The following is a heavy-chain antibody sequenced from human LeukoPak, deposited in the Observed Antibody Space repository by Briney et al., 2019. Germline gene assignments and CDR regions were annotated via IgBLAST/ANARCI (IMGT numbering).Heavy chain of an antibody. CDR1: GFTFSSYG. CDR3: AKDPEPAMSTYFDY. J-gene: IGHJ4*02. Sequence: GRSLRLSCAASGFTFSSYGMHWVRQAPGKGLEWVAVIWYDGSNKYYADSVKGRFTISRDNSKNTLYLQMNSLRAEDTAVYYCAKDPEPAMSTYFDYWGQGTLVTVSS. CDR2: IWYDGSNK. D-gene: IGHD5-18*01. V-gene: IGHV3-33*06.